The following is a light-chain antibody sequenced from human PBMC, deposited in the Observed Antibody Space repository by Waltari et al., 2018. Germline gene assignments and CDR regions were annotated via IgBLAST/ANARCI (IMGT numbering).Light chain of an antibody. CDR3: QQYYSIALN. CDR2: AAS. CDR1: KGSSNS. J-gene: IGKJ4*01. V-gene: IGKV1-NL1*01. Sequence: DIQMTQSPCPLSASVGGRSTITWRARKGSSNSLAYYQQKPGNAPMLMLYAASRLANGVPSRCSGRCSGTDSTLTISRLQPEDFATYYCQQYYSIALNFGGGTKVEIK.